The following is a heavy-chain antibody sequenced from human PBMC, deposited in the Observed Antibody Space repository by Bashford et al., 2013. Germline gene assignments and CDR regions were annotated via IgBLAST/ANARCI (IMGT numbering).Heavy chain of an antibody. CDR1: GGSISSYY. D-gene: IGHD1-26*01. V-gene: IGHV4-59*12. J-gene: IGHJ2*01. Sequence: SETLSLTCTVSGGSISSYYWSWIRQPPGRDWSGIAYMYYSGSSNYNPSLKSRVTMSVDTSKNQFSLNLTSVNAADTAVYYCASLKVGLNWYLDLWGRGTLVTVSS. CDR2: MYYSGSS. CDR3: ASLKVGLNWYLDL.